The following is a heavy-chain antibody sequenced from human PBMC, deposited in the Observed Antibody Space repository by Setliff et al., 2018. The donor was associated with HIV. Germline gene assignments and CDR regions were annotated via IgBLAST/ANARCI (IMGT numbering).Heavy chain of an antibody. CDR2: IYYSGST. V-gene: IGHV4-39*01. Sequence: TLSLTCTVSGGSISSSSYYWGWIRQPPGKGLEWIGSIYYSGSTYYNPSLKSRVTISVDTSKNQFSLKLSSVTAADTAVYYCARFDGSRVPAADYYFDYWGQGTQVTVSS. J-gene: IGHJ4*02. D-gene: IGHD2-2*01. CDR1: GGSISSSSYY. CDR3: ARFDGSRVPAADYYFDY.